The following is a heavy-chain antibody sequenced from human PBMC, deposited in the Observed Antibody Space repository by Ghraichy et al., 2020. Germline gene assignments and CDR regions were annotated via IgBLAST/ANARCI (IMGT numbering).Heavy chain of an antibody. J-gene: IGHJ4*02. CDR2: IKQDGSEK. V-gene: IGHV3-7*03. D-gene: IGHD1-7*01. CDR3: ARVREELLLAYFDY. CDR1: GFTFSSYW. Sequence: GGSLRLSCAASGFTFSSYWMSWVRQAPGKGLEWVANIKQDGSEKYYVDSVKGRFTISRDNAKSSLYLQMNSLRAEDTAVYYCARVREELLLAYFDYWGQGTLVTVSS.